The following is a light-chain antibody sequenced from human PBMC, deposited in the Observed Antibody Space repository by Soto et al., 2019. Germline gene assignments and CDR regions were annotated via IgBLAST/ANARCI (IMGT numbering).Light chain of an antibody. Sequence: DIVLTQSPATLSLSPGERATLSCRASQSVSSYLAWYQQKPGQAPRLLIYDASNMATGIPARFSGSGSGTDVTLTISSLEPEDFAVYYCQQRSNWPLYPFGQGTKLEIK. J-gene: IGKJ2*01. CDR3: QQRSNWPLYP. CDR2: DAS. CDR1: QSVSSY. V-gene: IGKV3-11*01.